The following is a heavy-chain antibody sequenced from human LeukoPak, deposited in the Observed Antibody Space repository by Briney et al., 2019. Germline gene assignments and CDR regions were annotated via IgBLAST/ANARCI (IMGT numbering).Heavy chain of an antibody. D-gene: IGHD3-10*01. CDR3: ARGRYHITMVRGAPKGFDY. CDR2: INHSGST. J-gene: IGHJ4*02. CDR1: GGSFSGYY. Sequence: PSETLFLTCAVYGGSFSGYYWSWIRQPPGKGLEWIGEINHSGSTNYNPSLKSRVTISADTSKNQFSLKLSSVTAADTAVYYCARGRYHITMVRGAPKGFDYWGQGTLVTVSS. V-gene: IGHV4-34*01.